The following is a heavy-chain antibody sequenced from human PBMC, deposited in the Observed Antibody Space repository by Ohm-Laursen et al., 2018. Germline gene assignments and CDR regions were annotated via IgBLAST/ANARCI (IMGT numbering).Heavy chain of an antibody. CDR3: ARPITETKAFDI. D-gene: IGHD1-7*01. CDR2: ISGRGTET. J-gene: IGHJ3*02. V-gene: IGHV3-23*01. Sequence: GSLRLSCAASGFPFSNHAMGWVRQAPGKGLEWVSGISGRGTETFYAVSVKSRFTISRDNSKNIVDLYMNSLRAEDTAVYYCARPITETKAFDIWGQGTMVTVSS. CDR1: GFPFSNHA.